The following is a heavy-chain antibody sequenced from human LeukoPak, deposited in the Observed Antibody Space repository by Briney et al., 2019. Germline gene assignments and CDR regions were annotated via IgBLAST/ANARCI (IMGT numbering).Heavy chain of an antibody. Sequence: GGSLRLSCAASGFTFSSYAMHWVRQAPGKGLEWVAVISYDGSNKYYADSVKGRFTISRDNSKNTLYLQMNSLRAEDTAVYYCARDRVDSSGYFDYWGQGTLVTVSS. CDR2: ISYDGSNK. J-gene: IGHJ4*02. CDR1: GFTFSSYA. V-gene: IGHV3-30-3*01. CDR3: ARDRVDSSGYFDY. D-gene: IGHD3-22*01.